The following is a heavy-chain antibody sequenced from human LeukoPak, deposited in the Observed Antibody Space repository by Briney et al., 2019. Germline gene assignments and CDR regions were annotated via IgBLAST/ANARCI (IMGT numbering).Heavy chain of an antibody. CDR3: ARDVGASAPDAFDI. CDR1: GFTFSTYN. V-gene: IGHV3-21*01. CDR2: ISSSRNDI. D-gene: IGHD1-26*01. Sequence: GGSLRLSCAASGFTFSTYNMNWVGQAPGKGGEWGSSISSSRNDIYYADSVKGRFTISRDNAKNSLYLPITSLSAEDTDVYYCARDVGASAPDAFDIWGQGTMVTVSS. J-gene: IGHJ3*02.